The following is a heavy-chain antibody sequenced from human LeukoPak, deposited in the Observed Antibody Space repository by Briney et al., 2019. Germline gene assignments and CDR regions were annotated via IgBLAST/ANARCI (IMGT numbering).Heavy chain of an antibody. CDR1: GYTFTCYG. J-gene: IGHJ4*02. D-gene: IGHD6-19*01. CDR3: ASGIAVAEFDY. Sequence: ASVKVSCKASGYTFTCYGISWVRQAPGQGLEWMGWISAYNGNTKYSQKFQGRVTITRDTSASTAYMELSSLRSEDTAVYYCASGIAVAEFDYWGQGTLVTVSS. CDR2: ISAYNGNT. V-gene: IGHV1-18*01.